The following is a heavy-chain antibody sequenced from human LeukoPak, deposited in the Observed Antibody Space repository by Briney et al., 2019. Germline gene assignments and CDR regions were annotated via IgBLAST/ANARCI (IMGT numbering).Heavy chain of an antibody. CDR2: ISGSGGST. D-gene: IGHD4-17*01. V-gene: IGHV3-23*01. Sequence: GGTLRLSCAASGFTFSSYGMSWVRQAPGKGLEWVSAISGSGGSTYYADSVKGRFTISRDNSKNTLYLQMNSLRAEDTAVYYCAKHTTVTVAFDIWGQGTMVTVSS. J-gene: IGHJ3*02. CDR3: AKHTTVTVAFDI. CDR1: GFTFSSYG.